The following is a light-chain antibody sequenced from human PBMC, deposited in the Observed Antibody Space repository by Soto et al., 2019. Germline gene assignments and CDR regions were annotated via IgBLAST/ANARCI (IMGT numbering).Light chain of an antibody. CDR3: SSYTSSSTVV. CDR2: EVS. V-gene: IGLV2-14*01. Sequence: QSALTQPASVSGSPGQSITISCTGSSSDVGGYNYVSWYQHHPGKAPKLMIYEVSNRPSGVSNRFSGSTSDNTASLTISGLQSEDEADYYCSSYTSSSTVVFGGGTKLTVL. J-gene: IGLJ3*02. CDR1: SSDVGGYNY.